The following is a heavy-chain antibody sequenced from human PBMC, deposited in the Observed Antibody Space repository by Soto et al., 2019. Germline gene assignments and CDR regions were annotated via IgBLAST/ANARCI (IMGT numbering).Heavy chain of an antibody. V-gene: IGHV2-5*01. CDR3: AHSGEGGAAAGTRSYFDY. Sequence: SGPTLVTPTQTLTLTCTFSGFSLSTSGVGVGWIRQPPGKALEWLALIYWNDDKRYSPSLKSRLTITKDTSKTQVVLTMTNMDPVDTATYYCAHSGEGGAAAGTRSYFDYWGQGTLVTVSS. CDR2: IYWNDDK. D-gene: IGHD6-13*01. J-gene: IGHJ4*02. CDR1: GFSLSTSGVG.